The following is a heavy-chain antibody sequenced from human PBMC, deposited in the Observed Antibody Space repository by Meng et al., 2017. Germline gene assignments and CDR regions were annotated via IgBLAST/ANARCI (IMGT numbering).Heavy chain of an antibody. CDR3: ARGSITMVRGVIIIPFDY. V-gene: IGHV4-34*01. D-gene: IGHD3-10*01. Sequence: SETLSLTCAVYGGSSSGYYWSWIRQPPGKGLEWIGEINHSGSTNYNPSLKSRVTISVDTSKNQFSLKLSSVTAADTAVYYCARGSITMVRGVIIIPFDYWGQGTLVTVSS. CDR2: INHSGST. J-gene: IGHJ4*02. CDR1: GGSSSGYY.